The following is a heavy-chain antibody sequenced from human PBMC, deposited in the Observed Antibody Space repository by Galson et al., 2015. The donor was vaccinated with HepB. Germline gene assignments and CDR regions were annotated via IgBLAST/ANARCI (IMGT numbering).Heavy chain of an antibody. CDR1: GFTVSSNY. CDR3: ARVTYYYSGPYSRYFDH. J-gene: IGHJ4*02. Sequence: SLRLSCAASGFTVSSNYMIWVRQAPGRGLEWVSIIYNDGTTHYADSVKGRFTTSRDSSKNTLYLQMNSLRDDDTAVYYCARVTYYYSGPYSRYFDHWGQGTLVSVSS. V-gene: IGHV3-53*01. D-gene: IGHD3-10*01. CDR2: IYNDGTT.